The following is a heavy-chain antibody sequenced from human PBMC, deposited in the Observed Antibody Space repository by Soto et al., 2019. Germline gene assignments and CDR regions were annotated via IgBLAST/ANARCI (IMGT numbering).Heavy chain of an antibody. J-gene: IGHJ6*02. CDR3: ARRIAVALNSLYYYYGMDV. CDR2: INPNSGGT. V-gene: IGHV1-2*02. D-gene: IGHD6-19*01. Sequence: GASVKVSCKASGYTFTGYYMHWVRQAPGQGLEWMGWINPNSGGTNYAQKFQGRVTMTRDTSISTAYMELSRLRSDDTAVYYCARRIAVALNSLYYYYGMDVWGQGTTVTAP. CDR1: GYTFTGYY.